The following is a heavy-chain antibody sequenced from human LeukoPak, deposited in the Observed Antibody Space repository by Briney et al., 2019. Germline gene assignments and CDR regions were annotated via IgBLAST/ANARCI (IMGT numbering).Heavy chain of an antibody. J-gene: IGHJ4*02. D-gene: IGHD4-23*01. Sequence: SVKVSCKASGGSFSTCAISWARQAPGQGLEWMGGIIPIFGTANYAQKFQDRVTITAVESMSTVYMELSSLRSEDTAVYYCARGWLAETTVVTPYNYWGQGTLVTVSS. CDR2: IIPIFGTA. CDR3: ARGWLAETTVVTPYNY. CDR1: GGSFSTCA. V-gene: IGHV1-69*13.